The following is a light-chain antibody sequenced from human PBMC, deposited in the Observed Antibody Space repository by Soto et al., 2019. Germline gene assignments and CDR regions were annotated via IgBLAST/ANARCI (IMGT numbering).Light chain of an antibody. CDR2: DAS. J-gene: IGKJ5*01. CDR1: QSVSSY. V-gene: IGKV3-11*01. Sequence: EMVLTQSTATLSLSPGERATLSCRASQSVSSYLAWYQQKPGQAPRLLIYDASNRATGIPARFSGSGSGTDFTLTISSLEPEDFAVYYCQQRRNWPPITFGQGTRLEI. CDR3: QQRRNWPPIT.